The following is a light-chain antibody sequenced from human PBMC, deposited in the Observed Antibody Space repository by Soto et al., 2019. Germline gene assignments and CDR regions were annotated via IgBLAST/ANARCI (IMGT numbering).Light chain of an antibody. CDR1: SSDVGGYNY. V-gene: IGLV2-14*01. Sequence: QSVLAQPTSVSGSPGQSIAISCTGTSSDVGGYNYVSWHQQHPGKAPKVLISVVSNRPSGVSNRFSGSKSGNTASLTISGLQAEDEADYYCSSKRDSSTLFVFGTGTKLTVL. J-gene: IGLJ1*01. CDR3: SSKRDSSTLFV. CDR2: VVS.